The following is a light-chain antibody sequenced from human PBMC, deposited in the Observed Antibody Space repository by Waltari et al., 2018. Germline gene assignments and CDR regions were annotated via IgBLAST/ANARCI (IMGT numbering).Light chain of an antibody. CDR3: QQYYTTPRT. J-gene: IGKJ1*01. V-gene: IGKV4-1*01. CDR1: QSVLYSSNNNNY. Sequence: DIVMTQSPDSLAVSLGERATINCKSSQSVLYSSNNNNYFAWYRQKPGRPPKLLFYWASTRASGVPDRFSGSGSGTDFTLTISSLQAEDVAVYYCQQYYTTPRTFGQGTTVEIK. CDR2: WAS.